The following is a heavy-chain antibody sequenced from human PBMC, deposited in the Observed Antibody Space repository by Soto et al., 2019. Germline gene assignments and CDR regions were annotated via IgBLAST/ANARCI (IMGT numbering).Heavy chain of an antibody. CDR3: AHRGLPRNYYDSSGLWYFDY. CDR2: IYWNDDK. J-gene: IGHJ4*02. V-gene: IGHV2-5*01. CDR1: GFSLSTSGVG. Sequence: SGPTLVNPTQTLTLTCTFSGFSLSTSGVGVGWIRQPPGKALEWLALIYWNDDKRYSPSLKSRLTITKDTSKNQVVLTMTNMDPVDTATYYCAHRGLPRNYYDSSGLWYFDYWGQGTLVTVSS. D-gene: IGHD3-22*01.